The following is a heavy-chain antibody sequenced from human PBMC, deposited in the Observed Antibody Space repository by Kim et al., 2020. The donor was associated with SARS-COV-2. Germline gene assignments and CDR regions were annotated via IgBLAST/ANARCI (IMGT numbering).Heavy chain of an antibody. CDR1: GFTFSTFW. V-gene: IGHV3-7*01. J-gene: IGHJ6*02. Sequence: GGSLRLSCAASGFTFSTFWMTWVRQAPGKGLEWVANMNKDATEKYYVDSVKGRFSISRDNAKNSLFLQMNSLRAEDTAVYYCARGRNMDVWGLGTTVT. CDR3: ARGRNMDV. CDR2: MNKDATEK.